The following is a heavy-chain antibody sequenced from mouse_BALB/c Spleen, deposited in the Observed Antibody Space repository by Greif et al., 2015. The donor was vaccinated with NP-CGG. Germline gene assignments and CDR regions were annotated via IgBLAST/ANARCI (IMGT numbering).Heavy chain of an antibody. V-gene: IGHV2-9*02. CDR1: GFSLTSYG. Sequence: VMLVESGPGLVAPSQSLSITCTASGFSLTSYGVHWVRQPPGKGLEWLGVIWAGGSTNYNSALMSRLSISKDNSKSXVFLKMNSLQTDDTAMYYCARDPPTAKDWYFDVWGAGTTVTVSS. D-gene: IGHD1-2*01. J-gene: IGHJ1*01. CDR2: IWAGGST. CDR3: ARDPPTAKDWYFDV.